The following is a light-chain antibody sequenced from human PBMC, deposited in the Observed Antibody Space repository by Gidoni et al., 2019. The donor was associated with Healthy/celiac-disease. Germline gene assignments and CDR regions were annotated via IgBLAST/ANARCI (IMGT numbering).Light chain of an antibody. CDR2: DAS. CDR3: QQRSNWPPLT. Sequence: EIVLTQSPATLSLSPGERATLSCRASQRVSSYLAWYQQKPGQAPRLLIYDASNRATGIPARFSGGGSGTDFTLTISSLEPGDFAVYSCQQRSNWPPLTFGGGTKVEI. J-gene: IGKJ4*01. V-gene: IGKV3-11*01. CDR1: QRVSSY.